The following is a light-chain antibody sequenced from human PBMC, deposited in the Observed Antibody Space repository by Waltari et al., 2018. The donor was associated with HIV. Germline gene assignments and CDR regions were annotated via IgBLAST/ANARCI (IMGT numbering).Light chain of an antibody. Sequence: QSVLTHPPSVSAAPGQTVVISYSGSSSNIGNNYVSWFQELPGTAPRLIIFDKRRRTSWMPDRWAGSRSGTSATVTSAGRQTGDEVDYYGGTWDTSLSAGVFGGGTKVTVL. J-gene: IGLJ3*02. CDR3: GTWDTSLSAGV. V-gene: IGLV1-51*01. CDR1: SSNIGNNY. CDR2: DKR.